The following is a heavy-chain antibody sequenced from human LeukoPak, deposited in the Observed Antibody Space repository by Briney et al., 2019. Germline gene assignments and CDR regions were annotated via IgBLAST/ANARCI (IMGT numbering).Heavy chain of an antibody. CDR1: GYTFTSYD. Sequence: ASVKVSCKASGYTFTSYDINWVRQATGQGLEWMGWMNPNSGNTGHAQKFQGRVTMTRNTSISTAYMELSSLRSEDTAVYYCARGPRDGYNYETFDYGGRGTRVTVSS. V-gene: IGHV1-8*01. D-gene: IGHD5-24*01. CDR3: ARGPRDGYNYETFDY. CDR2: MNPNSGNT. J-gene: IGHJ4*02.